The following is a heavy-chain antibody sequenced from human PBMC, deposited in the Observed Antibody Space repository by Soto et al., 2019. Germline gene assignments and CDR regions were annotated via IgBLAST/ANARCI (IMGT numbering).Heavy chain of an antibody. J-gene: IGHJ6*02. V-gene: IGHV1-8*01. Sequence: SVKVSCKASGYTFTSYDINWVRQATVQGLEWMGWMNPNSGNTGYSQKFQGRVTMTRNTSISTAYMELSSLRSEDTAVYYCARVYDFWSGPPAGYYYGMDVWGQGTTVTVSS. CDR1: GYTFTSYD. CDR2: MNPNSGNT. CDR3: ARVYDFWSGPPAGYYYGMDV. D-gene: IGHD3-3*01.